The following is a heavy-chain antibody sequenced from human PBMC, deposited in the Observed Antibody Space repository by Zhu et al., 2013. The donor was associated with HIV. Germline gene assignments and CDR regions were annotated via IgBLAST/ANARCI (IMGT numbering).Heavy chain of an antibody. V-gene: IGHV1-18*01. CDR2: INGYNGNT. CDR1: GYSFTNYG. J-gene: IGHJ4*02. CDR3: AKVSIDAFGDYRCFDS. D-gene: IGHD4-17*01. Sequence: QVQLVQSGAEVKKPGASVKVSCKTSGYSFTNYGVIWVRQAPGQGLEWMGWINGYNGNTNYPQKLQDRVTLTTDTSTTTAYLELKSLTSDDTAIYYCAKVSIDAFGDYRCFDSWGQGSLVTVSS.